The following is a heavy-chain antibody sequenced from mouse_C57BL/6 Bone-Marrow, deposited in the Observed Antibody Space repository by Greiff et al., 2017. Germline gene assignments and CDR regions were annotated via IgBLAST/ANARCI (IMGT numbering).Heavy chain of an antibody. J-gene: IGHJ4*01. V-gene: IGHV5-4*01. CDR3: ARDQVYYGYSYAMDY. CDR2: ISDGGSYT. CDR1: GFTFSSYA. D-gene: IGHD2-2*01. Sequence: VQLQQSGGGLVKPGGSLKLSCAASGFTFSSYAMSWVRQTPEKRLEWVATISDGGSYTYYPDNVKGRFTISRDNAKNNLYLQMSHLKSEDTAMYYCARDQVYYGYSYAMDYWGQGTSVTVSS.